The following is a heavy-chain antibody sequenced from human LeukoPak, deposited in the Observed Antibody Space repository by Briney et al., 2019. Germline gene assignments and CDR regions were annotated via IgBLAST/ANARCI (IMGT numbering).Heavy chain of an antibody. CDR2: INPNSGDT. J-gene: IGHJ4*02. D-gene: IGHD5-12*01. CDR1: GYTFTGYY. Sequence: ASVKVSCKASGYTFTGYYMSWVRQAPGQGLEWMGWINPNSGDTNYAQKFQGRVTMTRDTSIGTAYMELSRLRSDDTAVYYCARDSGLGYSGYDLAWWGQGTLVTVSS. CDR3: ARDSGLGYSGYDLAW. V-gene: IGHV1-2*02.